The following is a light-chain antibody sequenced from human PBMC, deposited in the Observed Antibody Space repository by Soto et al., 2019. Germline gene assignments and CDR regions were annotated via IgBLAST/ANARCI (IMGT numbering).Light chain of an antibody. Sequence: EIVLTQSPGTLSLSPGERATLSCRASQSVSSSYLAWYQQKPGQAPRLLIYAASSRATGIPARFSGSGSGTDFTLTISRLEPEDFAVYYCQQYDGSPRTFDQGTKVEIK. CDR2: AAS. V-gene: IGKV3-20*01. J-gene: IGKJ1*01. CDR1: QSVSSSY. CDR3: QQYDGSPRT.